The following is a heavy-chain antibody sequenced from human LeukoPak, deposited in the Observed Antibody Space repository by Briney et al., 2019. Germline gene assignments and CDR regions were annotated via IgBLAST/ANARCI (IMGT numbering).Heavy chain of an antibody. Sequence: GGSLRLSCAASGFTFSSYAMSWVRQAPGKGLEWVSAISGSGGGTYYADSVKGRFTISRDNSKNTLYLQMNSLRAEDTAVYYCAKVSGQGYGVSYFDYWGQGTLVTVSS. CDR3: AKVSGQGYGVSYFDY. D-gene: IGHD4-17*01. CDR2: ISGSGGGT. J-gene: IGHJ4*02. CDR1: GFTFSSYA. V-gene: IGHV3-23*01.